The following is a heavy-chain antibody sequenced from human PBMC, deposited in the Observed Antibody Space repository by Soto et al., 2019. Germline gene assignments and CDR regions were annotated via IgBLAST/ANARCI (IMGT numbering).Heavy chain of an antibody. D-gene: IGHD4-4*01. Sequence: SVKVSCKASGGTFISYVYNWVRQAPGQGLEWMGGIIPMFNIANFAQKFQGRITITADESTTTAYMELSSLRSEDTAVYYCARWPTVSRPTYGMDVWGQGTTVTVSS. CDR3: ARWPTVSRPTYGMDV. J-gene: IGHJ6*02. V-gene: IGHV1-69*13. CDR1: GGTFISYV. CDR2: IIPMFNIA.